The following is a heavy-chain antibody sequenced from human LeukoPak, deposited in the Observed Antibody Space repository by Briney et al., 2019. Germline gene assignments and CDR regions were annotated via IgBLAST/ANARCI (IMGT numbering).Heavy chain of an antibody. V-gene: IGHV1-18*01. Sequence: ASVKVSCKASGYTFTSYGISWVRQAPGQGLEWMGWISAYNGNTNYAQKLQGRVTMTTDTSTSTAYMELRSLRSDDTAVYYCARELGSYDSSGYDFDYWGQGTLVTVSS. D-gene: IGHD3-22*01. CDR2: ISAYNGNT. CDR1: GYTFTSYG. J-gene: IGHJ4*02. CDR3: ARELGSYDSSGYDFDY.